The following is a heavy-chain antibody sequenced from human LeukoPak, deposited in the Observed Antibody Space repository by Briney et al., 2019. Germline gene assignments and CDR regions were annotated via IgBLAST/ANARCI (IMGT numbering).Heavy chain of an antibody. V-gene: IGHV3-20*04. J-gene: IGHJ4*02. CDR3: AGGDSSGWYFDY. CDR1: GFTFGEHG. Sequence: GGSLRLSCAASGFTFGEHGMSWVRHAPGKGLEWVSGINWNGGSTGYGESAKGRFTISRDNAKNSLYLQMNSLRAEDTALYYCAGGDSSGWYFDYWGQGILVTVSS. CDR2: INWNGGST. D-gene: IGHD6-19*01.